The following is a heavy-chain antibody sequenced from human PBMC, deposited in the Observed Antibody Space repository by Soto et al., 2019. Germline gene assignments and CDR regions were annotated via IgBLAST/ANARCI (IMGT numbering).Heavy chain of an antibody. J-gene: IGHJ4*02. Sequence: PGGSLRLSCAASGFTVSSNYISWVRQAPGKGLEWVSVIYSGGSAYYADSVKGRFTISRDNSKNTLYLQMNSLRVEDTAVYYCARAHRTPTLVSGNLGQGALVTVSS. CDR1: GFTVSSNY. D-gene: IGHD1-1*01. CDR3: ARAHRTPTLVSGN. CDR2: IYSGGSA. V-gene: IGHV3-66*01.